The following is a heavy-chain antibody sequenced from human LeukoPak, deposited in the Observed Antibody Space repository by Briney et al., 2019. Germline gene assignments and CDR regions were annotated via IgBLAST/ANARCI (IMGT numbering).Heavy chain of an antibody. CDR1: GGSFTIGGHY. V-gene: IGHV4-31*01. Sequence: SSQTLSLTCTVSGGSFTIGGHYWTWIRQLPGKGLEWIGYIFHTGTTYYNPSLRSQISMSLDTSKNQFYLKLRSVTAADTAIYFCARGGYGGFDLNFDYWGQGTLVTVSS. CDR2: IFHTGTT. J-gene: IGHJ4*02. D-gene: IGHD5-12*01. CDR3: ARGGYGGFDLNFDY.